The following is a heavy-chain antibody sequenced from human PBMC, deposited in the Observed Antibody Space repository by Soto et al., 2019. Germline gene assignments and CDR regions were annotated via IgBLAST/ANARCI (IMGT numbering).Heavy chain of an antibody. CDR3: ARGHNDYVWGSYRWALGC. V-gene: IGHV4-59*01. CDR2: IYYSGST. CDR1: AGSISSYY. J-gene: IGHJ1*01. Sequence: SETLSLTCTVSAGSISSYYWSWIRQPPGKGLEWIGYIYYSGSTNYNPSLKSRVTISVDTSKNQFSLKLSSVTAADTAVYYCARGHNDYVWGSYRWALGCWGQGTLVTVGS. D-gene: IGHD3-16*02.